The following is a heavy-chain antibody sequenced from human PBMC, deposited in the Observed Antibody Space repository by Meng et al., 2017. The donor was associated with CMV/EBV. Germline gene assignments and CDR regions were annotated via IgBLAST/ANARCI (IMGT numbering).Heavy chain of an antibody. Sequence: GGSLRFSCAASGFTFSSYAMSWVRQAPGKGLEWVSAISGSGGSTYYADSVKGRFTISRDNSKNTLYLQMNSLRAEDTAVYYCAKERKAYYDILTADYGMDVWGQGTTVTVSS. CDR2: ISGSGGST. CDR3: AKERKAYYDILTADYGMDV. V-gene: IGHV3-23*01. J-gene: IGHJ6*02. D-gene: IGHD3-9*01. CDR1: GFTFSSYA.